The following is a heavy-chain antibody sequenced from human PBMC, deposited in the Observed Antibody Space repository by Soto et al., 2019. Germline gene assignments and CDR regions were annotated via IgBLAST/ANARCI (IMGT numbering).Heavy chain of an antibody. CDR3: ARKLMWLVSVYYCDLMSV. V-gene: IGHV3-7*01. D-gene: IGHD6-19*01. Sequence: GGSLRLSCAASGFTFSSYWMSWVRQAPGKGLEWVANIKQDGSEKYYVDSVKGRFTISRDNAKNSLYLQMNSLRAEDTAVYYCARKLMWLVSVYYCDLMSVWSKGTTVTVSS. CDR2: IKQDGSEK. J-gene: IGHJ6*03. CDR1: GFTFSSYW.